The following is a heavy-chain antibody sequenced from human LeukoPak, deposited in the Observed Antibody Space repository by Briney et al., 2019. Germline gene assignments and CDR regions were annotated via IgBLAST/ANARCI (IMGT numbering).Heavy chain of an antibody. CDR3: ARLPNYYGSGSYSDY. CDR2: INPNSGGT. CDR1: GYTFTGYY. J-gene: IGHJ4*02. V-gene: IGHV1-2*02. Sequence: ASVKVSCKASGYTFTGYYMHWARQAPGQGLEWMGWINPNSGGTNYAQKFQGRVTMTRDTSISTAYMELSRLRSDDTAVYYCARLPNYYGSGSYSDYWGQGTLVTVSS. D-gene: IGHD3-10*01.